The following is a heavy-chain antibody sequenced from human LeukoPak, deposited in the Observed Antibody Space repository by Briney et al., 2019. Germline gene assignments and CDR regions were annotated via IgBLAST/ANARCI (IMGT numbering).Heavy chain of an antibody. CDR1: GFSFSTYA. CDR3: AKERDAKGYFDY. V-gene: IGHV3-23*01. CDR2: ISGSGKT. Sequence: GGSLRLSCAASGFSFSTYAMSWVRQAPGQGLEWVSAISGSGKTYNPDSVKGRFTISRDNSKNTLFLQMNGLRAEDTAVYYCAKERDAKGYFDYWGQGTLVTVSS. J-gene: IGHJ4*02.